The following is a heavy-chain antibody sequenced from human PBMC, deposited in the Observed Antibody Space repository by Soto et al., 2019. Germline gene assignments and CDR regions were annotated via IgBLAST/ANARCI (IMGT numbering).Heavy chain of an antibody. Sequence: QITLKESGPTLVKPTQPLTLTCTFSGFSLRTSEVGVGWIRQPPGKALEWLAVIYWDDDKRYSPSLKSRLTITTDTSKNQVVLTMTNMDLVDTATYYRAPRSYYGSGNYAFDIWGQGTMVTVSS. D-gene: IGHD3-10*01. CDR3: APRSYYGSGNYAFDI. CDR2: IYWDDDK. CDR1: GFSLRTSEVG. J-gene: IGHJ3*02. V-gene: IGHV2-5*02.